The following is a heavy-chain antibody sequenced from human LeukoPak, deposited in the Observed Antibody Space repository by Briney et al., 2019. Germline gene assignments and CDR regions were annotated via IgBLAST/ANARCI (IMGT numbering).Heavy chain of an antibody. CDR1: GFTFSSYW. J-gene: IGHJ6*02. D-gene: IGHD5-12*01. CDR3: ARGGYSGYDSDYYGMDV. Sequence: PGGSLRLSCAASGFTFSSYWMSWVRQAPGKGLEWVANIKRDGSEKYYVDSVKGRFTISRDNAKNSLYLQMNSLRAEDTAVYYCARGGYSGYDSDYYGMDVWGQGTTVTVSS. V-gene: IGHV3-7*01. CDR2: IKRDGSEK.